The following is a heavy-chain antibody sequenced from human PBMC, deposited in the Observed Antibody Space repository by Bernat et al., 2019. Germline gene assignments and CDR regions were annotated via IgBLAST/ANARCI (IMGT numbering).Heavy chain of an antibody. D-gene: IGHD4-11*01. J-gene: IGHJ4*02. CDR1: GFTFSSYA. CDR2: ISYDGSNK. Sequence: QVQLVESGGGVVQPGRSLRLSCAASGFTFSSYAMHWVRQAPGKGLEWVAVISYDGSNKYYADSVKGRFTISRDNSKNTLYLQVNSLRAEDTAVYYCARWDSNYDLTGASFTFDYWGQGTLVTVSS. CDR3: ARWDSNYDLTGASFTFDY. V-gene: IGHV3-30-3*01.